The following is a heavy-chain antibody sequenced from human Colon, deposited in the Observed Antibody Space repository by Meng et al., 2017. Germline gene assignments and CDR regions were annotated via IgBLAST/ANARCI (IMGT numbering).Heavy chain of an antibody. CDR3: ARERQYRNYFDY. V-gene: IGHV3-21*01. CDR1: GFTFSTYN. J-gene: IGHJ4*02. CDR2: ISSSSSYI. D-gene: IGHD3-16*02. Sequence: GESLKISCAASGFTFSTYNMHWVRQAPGKRLEWVSSISSSSSYIYYADSVKGRFTISRDNAKNSLYLQMNSLRAEDTAVYYCARERQYRNYFDYWGQGTLVTVSS.